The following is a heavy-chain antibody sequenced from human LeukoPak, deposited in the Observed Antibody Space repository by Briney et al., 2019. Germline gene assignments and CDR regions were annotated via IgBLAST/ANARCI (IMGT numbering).Heavy chain of an antibody. Sequence: SETLSLTCTVSGGSISSGGYYWSWIRQHPGKGLEWIGYIYYSGSTYYNPSLKSRVTISVDTSKNQFSLKLSSVTAADTAVYYCARVLGTTKQLGGYYFGYWGQGTLVTVSS. CDR2: IYYSGST. D-gene: IGHD6-13*01. CDR3: ARVLGTTKQLGGYYFGY. CDR1: GGSISSGGYY. V-gene: IGHV4-31*03. J-gene: IGHJ4*02.